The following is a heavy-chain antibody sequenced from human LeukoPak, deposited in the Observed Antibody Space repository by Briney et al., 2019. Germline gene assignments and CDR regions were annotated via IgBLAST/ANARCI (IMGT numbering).Heavy chain of an antibody. CDR1: GYTLTELS. V-gene: IGHV1-24*01. CDR2: FYLEDGET. CDR3: ATDTANANQQLGRYYYGMDV. J-gene: IGHJ6*02. Sequence: ASVKVSCKGSGYTLTELSMHWVRQAPARGLEGMGGFYLEDGETIYAQKFQGRVTMTEDTSTDTAYVELSRLRSEDTAVYYCATDTANANQQLGRYYYGMDVWGQGTTVTVSS. D-gene: IGHD6-13*01.